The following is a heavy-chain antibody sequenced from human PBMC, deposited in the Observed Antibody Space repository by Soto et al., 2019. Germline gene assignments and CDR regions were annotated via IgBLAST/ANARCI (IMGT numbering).Heavy chain of an antibody. J-gene: IGHJ3*02. CDR2: IYWDDDK. CDR3: AHRGEVATTISEAFDI. D-gene: IGHD5-12*01. V-gene: IGHV2-5*02. Sequence: QITLKESGPTLVKPTQTLTLTCTFSGISLSTDAVGVAWIRQPPGKALEWLALIYWDDDKRYSPSLKSRLTIIKDNSKNQVVLTTTNMDPVDTATYYCAHRGEVATTISEAFDIWGPGTSVTVSS. CDR1: GISLSTDAVG.